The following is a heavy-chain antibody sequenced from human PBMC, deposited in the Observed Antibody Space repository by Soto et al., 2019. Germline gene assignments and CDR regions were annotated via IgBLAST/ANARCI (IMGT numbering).Heavy chain of an antibody. J-gene: IGHJ6*02. Sequence: ASVKVSCKASGYTFTRYAMHWVRQAPGQRLEWMGWINAGNGNTKYSQQFQSRVTITRDTSASTAYIDLSSLRSEDTAVYYCARTIYYDILTGYYGGYGLDVWGQGTTVTVSS. D-gene: IGHD3-9*01. CDR2: INAGNGNT. V-gene: IGHV1-3*01. CDR3: ARTIYYDILTGYYGGYGLDV. CDR1: GYTFTRYA.